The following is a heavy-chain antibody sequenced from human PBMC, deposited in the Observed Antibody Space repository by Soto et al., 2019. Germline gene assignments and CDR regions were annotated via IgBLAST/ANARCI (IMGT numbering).Heavy chain of an antibody. V-gene: IGHV3-21*01. D-gene: IGHD1-7*01. CDR2: ISSTTNYI. CDR1: GFTFTRYS. Sequence: GGSLRLSCAASGFTFTRYSMNWVRQAPGKGLEWVSSISSTTNYIYYADSMKGRCTVSRDNAKNSVYLEMNSLSAEDTAVYYCARESEELNSNFDYWGQGTLVTVSS. CDR3: ARESEELNSNFDY. J-gene: IGHJ4*02.